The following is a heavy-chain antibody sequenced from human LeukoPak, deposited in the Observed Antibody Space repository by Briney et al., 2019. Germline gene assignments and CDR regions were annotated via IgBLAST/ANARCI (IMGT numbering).Heavy chain of an antibody. CDR3: ARGMAATGGIFDY. D-gene: IGHD7-27*01. J-gene: IGHJ4*02. CDR1: GGSISSGGYN. CDR2: IYYSGST. Sequence: SETLSLTCTVSGGSISSGGYNWSWIRQHPGKGLEWIGYIYYSGSTYYNPSLKSRVTISVDTSKNQFSLKLSSVTAADTAVYYCARGMAATGGIFDYWGQGTLVTVSS. V-gene: IGHV4-31*03.